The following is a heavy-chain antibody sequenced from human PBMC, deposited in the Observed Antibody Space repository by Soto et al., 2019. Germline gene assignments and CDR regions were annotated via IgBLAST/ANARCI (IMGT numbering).Heavy chain of an antibody. D-gene: IGHD6-13*01. CDR1: GYSFTSYW. V-gene: IGHV5-51*01. Sequence: GESLKISCKGSGYSFTSYWIGWVRQMPGKGLEWMGIIYPGDSDTRYSPSYQGQVTISADKSISTAYLKLSSVTAADTAVYYCARVGPTLYSSSCWFDPWGQGTLVTVSS. CDR2: IYPGDSDT. J-gene: IGHJ5*02. CDR3: ARVGPTLYSSSCWFDP.